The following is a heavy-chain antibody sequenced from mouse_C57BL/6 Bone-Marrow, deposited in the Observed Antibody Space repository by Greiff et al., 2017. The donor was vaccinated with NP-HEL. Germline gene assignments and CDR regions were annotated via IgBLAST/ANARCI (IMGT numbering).Heavy chain of an antibody. Sequence: EVQLVESGGGLVQPKGSLKLSCAASGFTFNTYAMHWVRQAPGQGLEWVARIRSKSSNYATYYADSVKDRFTISRDDSQSMLYLQMNNLKTEDTAMYYCVRNYGSTYDWYFDVWGTGTTVTVSS. CDR3: VRNYGSTYDWYFDV. D-gene: IGHD1-1*01. J-gene: IGHJ1*03. CDR2: IRSKSSNYAT. V-gene: IGHV10-3*01. CDR1: GFTFNTYA.